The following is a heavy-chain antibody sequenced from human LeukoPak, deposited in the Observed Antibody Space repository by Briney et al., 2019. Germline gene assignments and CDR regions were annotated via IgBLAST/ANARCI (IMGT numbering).Heavy chain of an antibody. D-gene: IGHD5-18*01. Sequence: SETLSLTCAVHGGSFSGYYWSWIRQPPGKGLEWIGEINHSGSTNYNPSLKSRVTISVDTSKNQFSLKLSSVTAADTAVYYCARPNTAMVPYYFDYWGQGTLVTVSS. CDR2: INHSGST. J-gene: IGHJ4*02. V-gene: IGHV4-34*01. CDR1: GGSFSGYY. CDR3: ARPNTAMVPYYFDY.